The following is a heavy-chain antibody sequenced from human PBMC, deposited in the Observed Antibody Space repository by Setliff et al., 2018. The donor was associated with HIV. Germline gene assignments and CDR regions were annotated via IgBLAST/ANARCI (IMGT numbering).Heavy chain of an antibody. CDR2: INPNSGGT. J-gene: IGHJ6*03. D-gene: IGHD3-3*01. V-gene: IGHV1-2*02. CDR1: GYTFTGYY. CDR3: ARGGTIFGVVISNYYYMDV. Sequence: ASVKVSCKASGYTFTGYYMHWVRQAPGQGLEWMGWINPNSGGTNYAQKFRGRVTMTRDTSISTAYMELSRLRSDDTAVYYCARGGTIFGVVISNYYYMDVWGKGTTVTSP.